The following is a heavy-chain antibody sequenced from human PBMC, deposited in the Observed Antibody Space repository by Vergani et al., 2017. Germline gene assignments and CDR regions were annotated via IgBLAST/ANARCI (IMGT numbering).Heavy chain of an antibody. CDR1: GFTFSNAW. V-gene: IGHV3-15*01. CDR3: AREPGKWELLAYYYYGMDG. J-gene: IGHJ6*02. D-gene: IGHD1-26*01. CDR2: IKSKTDGGTT. Sequence: EVQLVESGGGLVKPGGSLRLSCAASGFTFSNAWMSWVRQAPGKGLEWVGRIKSKTDGGTTDYAAPVKGRFTISRDDSKNTLYLQMNSLKTEDTAVYYCAREPGKWELLAYYYYGMDGWGQGTTVTVSS.